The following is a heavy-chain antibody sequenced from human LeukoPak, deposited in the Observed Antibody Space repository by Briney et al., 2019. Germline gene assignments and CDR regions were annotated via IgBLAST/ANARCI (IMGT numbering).Heavy chain of an antibody. Sequence: ASVKVSCKASGYTFTSYGISWVRQAPGQGLEWMGWISAYNGNTNYAQKLQGRVTMTTDTSTSTAYMELRSLRSDDTAVYYCAREAPYYGSGSYPYYFDYWGQGTLVTVSS. V-gene: IGHV1-18*01. CDR2: ISAYNGNT. J-gene: IGHJ4*02. CDR1: GYTFTSYG. D-gene: IGHD3-10*01. CDR3: AREAPYYGSGSYPYYFDY.